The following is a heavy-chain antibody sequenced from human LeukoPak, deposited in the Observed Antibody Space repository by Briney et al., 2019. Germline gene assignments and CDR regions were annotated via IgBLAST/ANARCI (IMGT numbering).Heavy chain of an antibody. D-gene: IGHD5-18*01. CDR2: LHSDGSST. V-gene: IGHV3-74*03. J-gene: IGHJ4*02. CDR1: GLTFSSYW. Sequence: GGSLRLSRAASGLTFSSYWMLWVRQAPGKGLVWVSRLHSDGSSTAYADSVKGRFTISRDNAKNTLYLQMNTLRAEDTAVYYCAIRRGYTYGDDYWGQGTLVTVSS. CDR3: AIRRGYTYGDDY.